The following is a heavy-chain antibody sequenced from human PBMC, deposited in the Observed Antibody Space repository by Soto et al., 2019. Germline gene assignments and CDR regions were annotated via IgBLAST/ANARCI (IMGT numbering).Heavy chain of an antibody. CDR1: GGSFSGYY. CDR3: ARKGRNWNYFSDFDY. J-gene: IGHJ4*02. D-gene: IGHD1-7*01. CDR2: INHSGST. Sequence: SETLSLTCAVYGGSFSGYYWSWIRQPPGKGLEWIGEINHSGSTNYNPSLKSRVTISVDTSKNQFSLKLSSVTAADTAVYYCARKGRNWNYFSDFDYWGQGTLITVSS. V-gene: IGHV4-34*01.